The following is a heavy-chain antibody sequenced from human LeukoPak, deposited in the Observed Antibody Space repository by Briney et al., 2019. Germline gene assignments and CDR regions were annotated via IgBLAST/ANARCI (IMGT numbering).Heavy chain of an antibody. J-gene: IGHJ3*02. CDR3: ARRTSGAFAI. Sequence: GGSLRLSCAASGFPFSDHEMNWVRQAPGKGLEWVSYISSSGSDKYYPDSVKGRFTISRDNAKNSLYLQMNSLRAEDTAVYYCARRTSGAFAIWGQGAKVTVSS. V-gene: IGHV3-48*03. CDR2: ISSSGSDK. CDR1: GFPFSDHE.